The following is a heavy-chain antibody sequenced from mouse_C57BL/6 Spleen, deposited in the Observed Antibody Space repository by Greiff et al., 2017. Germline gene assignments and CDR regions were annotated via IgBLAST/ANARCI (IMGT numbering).Heavy chain of an antibody. Sequence: EVMLVESGGGLVKPGGSLKLSCAASGFTFSDYGMHWVRQAPEKGLEWVAYISSGSSTIYYADTVQGRFTISRDNAKNTLFLQMTSLRSEDTAMYYCAGGSYYYGYYYAMDYWGQGTSVTVSS. J-gene: IGHJ4*01. CDR3: AGGSYYYGYYYAMDY. CDR1: GFTFSDYG. V-gene: IGHV5-17*01. D-gene: IGHD1-1*01. CDR2: ISSGSSTI.